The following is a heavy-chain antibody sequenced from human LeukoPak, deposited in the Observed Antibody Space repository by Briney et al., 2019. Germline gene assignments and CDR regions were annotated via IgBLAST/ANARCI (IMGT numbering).Heavy chain of an antibody. CDR3: ARVREQYSSGWYGP. CDR1: GGSISSSNW. CDR2: IYYSGST. J-gene: IGHJ5*02. V-gene: IGHV4-4*02. D-gene: IGHD6-19*01. Sequence: SETLSLTCAVSGGSISSSNWWSWVRQPPGKGLEWIGEIYYSGSTNYNPSLKSRVTISVDKSKNQFSLKLSSVTAAGTAAYYCARVREQYSSGWYGPWGQGTLVTVSS.